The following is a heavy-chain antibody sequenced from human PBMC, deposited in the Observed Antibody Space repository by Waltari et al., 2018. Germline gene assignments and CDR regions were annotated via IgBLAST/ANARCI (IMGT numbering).Heavy chain of an antibody. CDR1: GDPLSSGGYP. CDR3: ARRMTTQLIGGFDP. Sequence: QLQLQESGPGLVTPSQTLSLTCAASGDPLSSGGYPWSWIRQPPGKGLEWIGYIYYSGNTYYKPSLKSRVTISLDRSKNQFSLRLNSVTAADTAVYYCARRMTTQLIGGFDPWGQGTLVTVSS. CDR2: IYYSGNT. D-gene: IGHD4-4*01. J-gene: IGHJ5*02. V-gene: IGHV4-30-2*01.